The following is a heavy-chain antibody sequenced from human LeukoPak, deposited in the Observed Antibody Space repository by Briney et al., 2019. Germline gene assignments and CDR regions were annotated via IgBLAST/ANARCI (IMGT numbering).Heavy chain of an antibody. CDR3: AFGEGAFDI. J-gene: IGHJ3*02. Sequence: ASVKVSCKASGYTFTSYGISWVRQAPGQGLEWMGWISAYNGNTNYAQKLQGRVTMTRDTSISTAYMELSRLRSDDTAVYYCAFGEGAFDIWGQGTMVTVSP. CDR2: ISAYNGNT. V-gene: IGHV1-18*01. CDR1: GYTFTSYG. D-gene: IGHD3-10*01.